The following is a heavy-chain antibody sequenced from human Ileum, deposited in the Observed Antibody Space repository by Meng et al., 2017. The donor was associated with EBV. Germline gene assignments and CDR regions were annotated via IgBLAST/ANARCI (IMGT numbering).Heavy chain of an antibody. CDR2: IYHSGST. V-gene: IGHV4-4*02. CDR1: GGSMSSTNW. D-gene: IGHD4-23*01. CDR3: ARAHPVVYFFDY. Sequence: QVRLHESGPGLVKHSGTLSLTCAVSGGSMSSTNWWSWVRQPPGKGLEWIGEIYHSGSTNYNPSLKSRVSISVDRSRNQFSLKLSSVTAADTAVYYCARAHPVVYFFDYWGQGTLVTVSS. J-gene: IGHJ4*02.